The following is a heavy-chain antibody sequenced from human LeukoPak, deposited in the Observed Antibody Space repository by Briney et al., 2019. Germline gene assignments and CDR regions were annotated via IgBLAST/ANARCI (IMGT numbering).Heavy chain of an antibody. V-gene: IGHV3-7*01. Sequence: GGSLRLSCAASGFTFSSYWMRWVRQAPGKGLEWVANIKQDGSEKYYVDSVKGRFTISRDNAKNSLYLQMNSLRAEDTAVYYCARQDPIDYYYGMDVWGQGTTVTVSS. CDR2: IKQDGSEK. J-gene: IGHJ6*02. CDR1: GFTFSSYW. CDR3: ARQDPIDYYYGMDV.